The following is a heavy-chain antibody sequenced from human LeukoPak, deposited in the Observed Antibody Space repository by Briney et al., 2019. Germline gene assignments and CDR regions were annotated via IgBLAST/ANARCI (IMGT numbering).Heavy chain of an antibody. CDR3: AKDSGYGPFDY. J-gene: IGHJ4*02. CDR2: ISYDGSNK. D-gene: IGHD5-12*01. V-gene: IGHV3-30*18. Sequence: GGSLRLSCAASGFTFSSYGMHWVRQAPGKGLEWVAVISYDGSNKYYADSVKGRFTISRDNSKNTLYLQMNSLRAEGTAVYYCAKDSGYGPFDYWGQGTLVTVSS. CDR1: GFTFSSYG.